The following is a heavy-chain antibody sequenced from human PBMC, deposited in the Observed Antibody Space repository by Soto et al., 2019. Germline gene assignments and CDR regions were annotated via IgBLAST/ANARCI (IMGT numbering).Heavy chain of an antibody. CDR1: GFTVSSNY. V-gene: IGHV3-66*01. J-gene: IGHJ4*02. Sequence: EVQLVESGGGLVQPGGSLRLSCAASGFTVSSNYMSWVRQAPGKGLEWVSGIYSGGSTYYADSMKGRFTISRDNSKNTVHLQMKSLRAEDTAVYYCARERIYGSGAGWDYWGQGTLVTVSS. CDR3: ARERIYGSGAGWDY. CDR2: IYSGGST. D-gene: IGHD3-10*01.